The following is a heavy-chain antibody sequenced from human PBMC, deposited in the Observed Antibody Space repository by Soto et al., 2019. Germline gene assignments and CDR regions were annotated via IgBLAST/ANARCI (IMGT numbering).Heavy chain of an antibody. D-gene: IGHD3-9*01. J-gene: IGHJ3*02. CDR3: ARHGAYYFDTGIYSDAFDI. CDR1: GDSDTNTNHY. CDR2: IYYSGSA. V-gene: IGHV4-39*01. Sequence: QVQLQESGPGLVKSSETLSLTCTVSGDSDTNTNHYWGWIRQPPGRGLEWIGSIYYSGSAFYNPTLNSPVTISVDTTKNNFYLRLSSVTAADTAAYYCARHGAYYFDTGIYSDAFDIWGPGAMVTVSS.